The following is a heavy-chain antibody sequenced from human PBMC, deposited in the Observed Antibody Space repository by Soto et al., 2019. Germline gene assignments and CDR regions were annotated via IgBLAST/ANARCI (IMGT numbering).Heavy chain of an antibody. D-gene: IGHD5-12*01. CDR2: ISTYNGDT. J-gene: IGHJ6*02. Sequence: QVQLVQSGAEVKKPGASVKVSCKASGYTFTRSGISWVRQALGQGLEWMGWISTYNGDTNYAQTFQGRVTMTTDTSTSTVHMEVRSLRSDDTAVYYCAREGVAPYYYYGMDVWGQGTTVTVSS. CDR3: AREGVAPYYYYGMDV. CDR1: GYTFTRSG. V-gene: IGHV1-18*01.